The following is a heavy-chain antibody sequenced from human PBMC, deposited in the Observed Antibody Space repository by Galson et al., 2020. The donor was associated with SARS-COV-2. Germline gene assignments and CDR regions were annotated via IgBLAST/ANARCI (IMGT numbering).Heavy chain of an antibody. Sequence: SQTLSLTCTVSGVSMSDYYWGWVRQPAGKRLEWIGRINTSGTTNYNPSLQSRVTILIDTSKNQFSLRLSSVNAADTAVYYCAREGRGARWLFSWFDPWGQGTLITVSS. CDR3: AREGRGARWLFSWFDP. V-gene: IGHV4-4*07. CDR1: GVSMSDYY. D-gene: IGHD6-19*01. J-gene: IGHJ5*02. CDR2: INTSGTT.